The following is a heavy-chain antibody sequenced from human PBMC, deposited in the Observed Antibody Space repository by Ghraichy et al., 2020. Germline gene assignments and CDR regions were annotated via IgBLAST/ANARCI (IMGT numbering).Heavy chain of an antibody. Sequence: LSLTCAASGFTFSSYAMSWVRQAPGKGLEWVSAISGSGGSTYYADSVKGRFTISRDNSKNTLYLQMNSLRAEDTAVYYCATYLLSIAAAGYDDAFDIWGQGTMVTVSS. CDR1: GFTFSSYA. CDR3: ATYLLSIAAAGYDDAFDI. V-gene: IGHV3-23*01. D-gene: IGHD6-13*01. CDR2: ISGSGGST. J-gene: IGHJ3*02.